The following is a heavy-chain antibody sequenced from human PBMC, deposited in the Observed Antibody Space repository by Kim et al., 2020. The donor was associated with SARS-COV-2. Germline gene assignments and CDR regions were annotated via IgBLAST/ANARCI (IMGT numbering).Heavy chain of an antibody. CDR1: GGSFSGYY. CDR3: ARSRAYSSSWYGGYFDL. D-gene: IGHD6-13*01. V-gene: IGHV4-34*01. CDR2: INHSGST. J-gene: IGHJ2*01. Sequence: SETLSLTCAVYGGSFSGYYWSWIRQPPGKGLEWIGEINHSGSTNYNPSLKSRVTISVDTSKNQFSLKLSSVTAADTAVYYCARSRAYSSSWYGGYFDLWGRGTLVTVSS.